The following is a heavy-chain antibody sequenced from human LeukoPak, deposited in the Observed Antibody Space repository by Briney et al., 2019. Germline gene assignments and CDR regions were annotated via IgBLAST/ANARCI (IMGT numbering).Heavy chain of an antibody. CDR1: GFTFSSYN. V-gene: IGHV3-48*01. CDR2: ISTSSNTI. D-gene: IGHD3-22*01. Sequence: GGSLRLPCAASGFTFSSYNMNWVRQAPGKGLEWVSYISTSSNTIYYADSVKGRFTISRDNAKNSLYLQMNSLGAEDTAVYYCARPYDTRGYFPDYWGQGTLVTVSS. J-gene: IGHJ4*02. CDR3: ARPYDTRGYFPDY.